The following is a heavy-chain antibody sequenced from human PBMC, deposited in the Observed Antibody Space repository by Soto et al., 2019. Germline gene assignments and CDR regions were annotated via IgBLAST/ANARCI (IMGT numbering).Heavy chain of an antibody. V-gene: IGHV3-23*01. CDR3: AKDLATSRTVGHY. Sequence: GVSLRLPCAASGFTFSSYAMSWVRQAPGKGLEWVSAISGSGGSTYYADSVKGRFTISRDNSKNTLYLQMNSLRAEDTAVYYCAKDLATSRTVGHYWGQGTLVTVSS. J-gene: IGHJ4*02. CDR2: ISGSGGST. CDR1: GFTFSSYA. D-gene: IGHD4-4*01.